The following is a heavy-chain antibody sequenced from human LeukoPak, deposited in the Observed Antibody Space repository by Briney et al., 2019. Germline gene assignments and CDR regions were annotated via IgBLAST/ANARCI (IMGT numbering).Heavy chain of an antibody. CDR2: IYSSGTT. CDR1: GGSISSYY. CDR3: ARVTPGTSLVDP. Sequence: SETLSLTCTVSGGSISSYYWTWIRQPAGKGLEWIGRIYSSGTTNFNSSLKSRVTMSVDTSKNQFSLKLSSVTAADTAIYYCARVTPGTSLVDPWGQGTLVTVSS. D-gene: IGHD2/OR15-2a*01. J-gene: IGHJ5*02. V-gene: IGHV4-4*07.